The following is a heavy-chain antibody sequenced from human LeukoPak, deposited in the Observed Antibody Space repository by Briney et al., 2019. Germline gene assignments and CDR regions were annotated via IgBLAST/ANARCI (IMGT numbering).Heavy chain of an antibody. CDR1: GFTFSSYA. Sequence: PGGSLRLSCAASGFTFSSYAMHWVRQAPGKGLEWVAVISYDGSNKSYADSVKGRFTISRDNSKNTLYLQMNSLRAEDTAVYYCARTPLYWGQGTLVTVSS. J-gene: IGHJ4*02. CDR2: ISYDGSNK. V-gene: IGHV3-30*04. CDR3: ARTPLY.